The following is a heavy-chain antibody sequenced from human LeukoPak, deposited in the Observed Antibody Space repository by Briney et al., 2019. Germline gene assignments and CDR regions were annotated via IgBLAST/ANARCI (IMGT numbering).Heavy chain of an antibody. CDR1: GFTFSGSA. Sequence: GGSLKLSCAASGFTFSGSAMHWVRQASGKGLEWVGRIRSKTHSYATAYAASVKGRFTISRDDSKNTAYLQMNSLKSEDTAVYYCVKATYYYDSSGYYYFDYWGQGTLVTVSS. CDR2: IRSKTHSYAT. V-gene: IGHV3-73*01. J-gene: IGHJ4*02. CDR3: VKATYYYDSSGYYYFDY. D-gene: IGHD3-22*01.